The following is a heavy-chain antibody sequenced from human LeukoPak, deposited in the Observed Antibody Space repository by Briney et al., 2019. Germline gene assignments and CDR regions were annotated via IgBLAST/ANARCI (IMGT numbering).Heavy chain of an antibody. Sequence: SGGSLRLSCGASGFTFSNYWMHWLRQPPGKGLVWVSRINYDGTTTGYADSVKGRFTISRDNAKNTLYLQMNSLRAEDTAVYYCARRDVFDIWGQGTMVTVSS. CDR3: ARRDVFDI. CDR1: GFTFSNYW. J-gene: IGHJ3*02. V-gene: IGHV3-74*01. CDR2: INYDGTTT.